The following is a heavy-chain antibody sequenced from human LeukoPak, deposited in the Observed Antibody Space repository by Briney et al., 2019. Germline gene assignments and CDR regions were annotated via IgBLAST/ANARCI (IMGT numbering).Heavy chain of an antibody. CDR1: GFTFSSYS. D-gene: IGHD5-12*01. CDR2: ISSSSSYI. J-gene: IGHJ6*02. V-gene: IGHV3-21*01. Sequence: NPGGSLRLSCAASGFTFSSYSMNWVRQAPGKGLEWVSSISSSSSYIYYADSVKGRFTISRDNAKNSLYLQMNSLRAEDTAVYYCARDLPFTVDRYYYYGMDVWGQGTTVTVSS. CDR3: ARDLPFTVDRYYYYGMDV.